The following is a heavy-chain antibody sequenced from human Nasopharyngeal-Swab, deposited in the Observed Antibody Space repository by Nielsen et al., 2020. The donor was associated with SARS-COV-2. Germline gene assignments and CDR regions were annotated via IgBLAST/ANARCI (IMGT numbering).Heavy chain of an antibody. J-gene: IGHJ4*02. CDR3: ARDFELIAAAALFDN. CDR2: IIPSGGTT. Sequence: WVRQAPGQGLEGMGVIIPSGGTTSYAQKFQGRVTMTRDTSTSTVYMELSSLRSEDTAVYYCARDFELIAAAALFDNWGQGTLVTVSS. D-gene: IGHD6-13*01. V-gene: IGHV1-46*01.